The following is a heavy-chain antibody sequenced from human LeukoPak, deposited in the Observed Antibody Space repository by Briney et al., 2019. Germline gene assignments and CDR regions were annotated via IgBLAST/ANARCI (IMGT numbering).Heavy chain of an antibody. CDR3: ARADGARDRQPG. V-gene: IGHV3-21*01. CDR1: GLTFSSYS. D-gene: IGHD1-26*01. Sequence: GGSLRLSCAASGLTFSSYSMNWVRQAPGKGLEWVSSTSSSSSYIYYADSVKGRFTISRDNAKNSLYLQMNSLRAEDTAVYYCARADGARDRQPGWGQGTLVTVSS. J-gene: IGHJ4*02. CDR2: TSSSSSYI.